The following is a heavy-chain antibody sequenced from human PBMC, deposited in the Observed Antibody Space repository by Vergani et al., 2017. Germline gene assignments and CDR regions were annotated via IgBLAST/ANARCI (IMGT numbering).Heavy chain of an antibody. CDR1: GYTFTSYA. J-gene: IGHJ4*02. V-gene: IGHV1-3*01. CDR2: INAGNGNT. CDR3: ARGGLGVVVAATPDY. D-gene: IGHD2-15*01. Sequence: QVQLVQSGAEVKKPGASVKVSCKASGYTFTSYAMHWVRQAPGQRLEWMGWINAGNGNTKYSQKFQGRVTMTTDTSTSTAYMELRSLRSDDTAVYYCARGGLGVVVAATPDYWGQGTLVTVSS.